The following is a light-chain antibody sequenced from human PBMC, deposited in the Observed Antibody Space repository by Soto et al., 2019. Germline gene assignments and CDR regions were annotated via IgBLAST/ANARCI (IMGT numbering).Light chain of an antibody. Sequence: EIVLTQSPGTLSLSPGERATLSCRVSQSVSSSYLAWYQQKPGQAPRLLIDGASSRATGIPDRFSGSGSGTDFTLTISRLEPEDFAVYYCQQYGSSRWTFGQGTKVEIK. V-gene: IGKV3-20*01. CDR1: QSVSSSY. CDR3: QQYGSSRWT. J-gene: IGKJ1*01. CDR2: GAS.